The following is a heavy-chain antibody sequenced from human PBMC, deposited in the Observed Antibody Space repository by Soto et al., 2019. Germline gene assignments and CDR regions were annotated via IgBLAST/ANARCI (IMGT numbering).Heavy chain of an antibody. CDR3: ARGYCSSTSCFGGHYYYMDV. Sequence: SVKVSCKASGGTFSSYTISWVRQAPGQGLEWMGRIIPILGIANYAQKFQGRVTITADKSTSTAYMELSSLRSEDTAVYYCARGYCSSTSCFGGHYYYMDVWGKGTTVTVSS. D-gene: IGHD2-2*01. CDR1: GGTFSSYT. CDR2: IIPILGIA. J-gene: IGHJ6*03. V-gene: IGHV1-69*02.